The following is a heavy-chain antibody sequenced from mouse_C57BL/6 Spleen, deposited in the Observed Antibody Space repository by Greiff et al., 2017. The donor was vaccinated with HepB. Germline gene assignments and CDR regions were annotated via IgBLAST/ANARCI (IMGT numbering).Heavy chain of an antibody. J-gene: IGHJ1*03. CDR1: GFSLTSYG. Sequence: VQVVESGPGLVQPSQSLSITCTVSGFSLTSYGVHWVRQSPGKGLEWLGVIWSGGSTDYNAAFISRLSISKDNSKSQVFFKMNSLQADDTAIYYCARTGGLRYFDVWGTGTTVTVSS. CDR3: ARTGGLRYFDV. D-gene: IGHD2-4*01. CDR2: IWSGGST. V-gene: IGHV2-2*01.